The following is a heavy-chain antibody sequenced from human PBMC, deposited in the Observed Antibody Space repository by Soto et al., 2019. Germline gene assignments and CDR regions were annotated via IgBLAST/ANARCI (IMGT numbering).Heavy chain of an antibody. Sequence: PSETLSLTCTASGGSISSSSYYWGWIRQPPGKGLEWIGSIYYSGSTYYNPSLKSRVTISVDTSKNQFSLKLSSVTAADTAVYYCARLVVHKGTHYDFWSGYLSHYFDYWGQGTLVTVSS. CDR3: ARLVVHKGTHYDFWSGYLSHYFDY. J-gene: IGHJ4*01. D-gene: IGHD3-3*01. V-gene: IGHV4-39*01. CDR2: IYYSGST. CDR1: GGSISSSSYY.